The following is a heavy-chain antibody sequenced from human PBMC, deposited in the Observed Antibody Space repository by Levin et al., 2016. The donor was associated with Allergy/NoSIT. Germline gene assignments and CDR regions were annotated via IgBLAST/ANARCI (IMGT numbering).Heavy chain of an antibody. CDR3: ARALGAVWRGMDV. J-gene: IGHJ6*02. CDR2: ISYDGSNK. D-gene: IGHD3-10*01. V-gene: IGHV3-30-3*01. Sequence: VRQAPGKGLEWVAVISYDGSNKYYADSVKGRFTISRDNSKNTLYLQMNSLRAEDTAVYYCARALGAVWRGMDVWGQGTTVTVSS.